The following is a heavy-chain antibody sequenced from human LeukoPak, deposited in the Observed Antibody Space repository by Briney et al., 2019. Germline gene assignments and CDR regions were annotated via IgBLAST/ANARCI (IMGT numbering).Heavy chain of an antibody. D-gene: IGHD2-15*01. CDR3: AKGLACSGASCPLSWFDP. V-gene: IGHV3-48*02. CDR1: GFTCSSYS. CDR2: ISVGSSSTI. J-gene: IGHJ5*02. Sequence: GGSLRLSCAASGFTCSSYSMNWVRQAPGKGLEWVSYISVGSSSTISYADSVKGRFTISRDNAKNSLYLQMNSLRDEDTAVYYCAKGLACSGASCPLSWFDPWGQGTLVTVSS.